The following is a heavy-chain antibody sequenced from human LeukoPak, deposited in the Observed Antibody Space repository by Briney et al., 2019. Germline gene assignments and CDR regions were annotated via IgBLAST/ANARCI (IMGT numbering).Heavy chain of an antibody. CDR1: GFTFDDYV. V-gene: IGHV3-9*01. Sequence: TGESLRLSCAASGFTFDDYVMHWVRQAPGKGLEWVSGISYNSDTIAYADSVNGRFTISRDNAKNSLYLQMNSLRAEDTALYYCAKDYCGGDCYSGWYFDLWGRGTLVTVSS. D-gene: IGHD2-21*02. CDR2: ISYNSDTI. J-gene: IGHJ2*01. CDR3: AKDYCGGDCYSGWYFDL.